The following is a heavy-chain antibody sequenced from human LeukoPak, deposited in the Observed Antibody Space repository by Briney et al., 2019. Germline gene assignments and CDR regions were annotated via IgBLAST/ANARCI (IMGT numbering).Heavy chain of an antibody. CDR1: GFTHSRYA. CDR2: ISGSGEST. Sequence: GVSLRLSCAASGFTHSRYAMSWVRQAPGKGLEWVSAISGSGESTYDKDSVKGRFSISRDNSKNTLYLQMNSLRAEDTAVYHCARQLGYCSGGNCYFDLWGQGALVTVSS. CDR3: ARQLGYCSGGNCYFDL. D-gene: IGHD2-15*01. J-gene: IGHJ4*02. V-gene: IGHV3-23*01.